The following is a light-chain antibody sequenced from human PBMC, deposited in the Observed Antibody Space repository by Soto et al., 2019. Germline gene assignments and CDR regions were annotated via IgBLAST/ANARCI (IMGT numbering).Light chain of an antibody. V-gene: IGKV3-15*01. CDR3: QQHDNSPRT. CDR1: QSIARN. Sequence: EIVMTQSPATLSVSPGERATVSCRASQSIARNLAWYQHTAGPAPRLLIYAASTRATGIPARFSGGGSGTDFTLTISRLEPEDFAVYYCQQHDNSPRTFGGGTKVDNK. CDR2: AAS. J-gene: IGKJ4*01.